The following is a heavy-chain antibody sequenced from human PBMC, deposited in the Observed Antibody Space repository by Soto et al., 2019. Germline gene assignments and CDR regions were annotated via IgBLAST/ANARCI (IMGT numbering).Heavy chain of an antibody. Sequence: PSETLSLTCTVSGGSISSGDYYWSWIRQPPGKGLGWIGSIYYSGSTYYNPSLKSRVTISVDTSKNQFSLKPSSVTAADTAVYYCARGSYYYDSRGYYHYWGQGTLVTVSS. CDR2: IYYSGST. CDR3: ARGSYYYDSRGYYHY. J-gene: IGHJ4*02. V-gene: IGHV4-30-4*01. CDR1: GGSISSGDYY. D-gene: IGHD3-22*01.